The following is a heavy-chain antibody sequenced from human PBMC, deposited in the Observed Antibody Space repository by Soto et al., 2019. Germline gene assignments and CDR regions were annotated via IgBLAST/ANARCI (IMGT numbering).Heavy chain of an antibody. V-gene: IGHV1-69*13. CDR1: GGTFSSYA. J-gene: IGHJ6*02. CDR3: ARDLSEHYYYAMDV. D-gene: IGHD1-26*01. CDR2: IIPIFGTA. Sequence: GASVKVSCKASGGTFSSYAISWVRQAPGQGLEWMGGIIPIFGTANYAQKFQGRVTITADESTSTSYMELRRLRSEDTAVYYCARDLSEHYYYAMDVCGRGTTVTGSS.